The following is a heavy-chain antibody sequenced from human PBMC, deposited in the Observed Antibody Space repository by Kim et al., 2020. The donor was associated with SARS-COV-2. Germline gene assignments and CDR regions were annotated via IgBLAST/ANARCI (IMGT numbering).Heavy chain of an antibody. CDR3: ARDAAVEGYYDGFDY. V-gene: IGHV3-48*02. CDR1: GFTFSSYS. J-gene: IGHJ4*02. D-gene: IGHD3-22*01. CDR2: ISSSSSTI. Sequence: GGSLRLSCAASGFTFSSYSMNWVRQAPGKGLEWVSYISSSSSTIYYADSVKGRFTISRDNAKNSLYLQMNSLRDEDTAVYYCARDAAVEGYYDGFDYWGQGTLVTVSS.